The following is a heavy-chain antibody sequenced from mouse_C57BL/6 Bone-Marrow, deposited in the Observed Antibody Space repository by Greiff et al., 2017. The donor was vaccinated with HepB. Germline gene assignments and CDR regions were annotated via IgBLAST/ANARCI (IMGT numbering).Heavy chain of an antibody. CDR3: ARAPHYGSSYGGYFDV. Sequence: QVQLQQSGAELVKPGASVKISCKASGYAFSSYWMNWVKQRPGKGLEWIGQIYPGDGDTNYNGKFKGKATLTADKSSSTAYMQLSSLTSEDSAVYCCARAPHYGSSYGGYFDVWGTGTTVTVSS. V-gene: IGHV1-80*01. CDR2: IYPGDGDT. CDR1: GYAFSSYW. D-gene: IGHD1-1*01. J-gene: IGHJ1*03.